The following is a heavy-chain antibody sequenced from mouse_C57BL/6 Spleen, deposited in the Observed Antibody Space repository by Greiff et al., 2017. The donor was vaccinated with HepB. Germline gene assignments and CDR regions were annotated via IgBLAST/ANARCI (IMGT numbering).Heavy chain of an antibody. CDR2: ISSGGSYT. V-gene: IGHV5-6*01. Sequence: EVQGVESGGDLVKPGGSLKLSCAASGFTFSSYGMSWVRQTPDKRLEWVATISSGGSYTYYPDSVKGRFTISRDNAKNTLYLQMSSLKSEDTAMYYCARPVNFDVWGTGTTVTVSS. J-gene: IGHJ1*03. CDR1: GFTFSSYG. CDR3: ARPVNFDV.